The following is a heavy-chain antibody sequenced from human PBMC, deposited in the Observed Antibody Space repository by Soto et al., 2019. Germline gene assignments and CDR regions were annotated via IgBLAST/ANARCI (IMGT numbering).Heavy chain of an antibody. V-gene: IGHV1-18*04. J-gene: IGHJ4*02. CDR1: GYTFASFG. CDR2: ISGYNGKT. D-gene: IGHD6-19*01. CDR3: RTQWLD. Sequence: ASVKVSCKASGYTFASFGVSWVRQSPGQGPEWMGWISGYNGKTKYAQKVQGRVTMTTDTSTNTAYMELSSLKTEDTAVYYCRTQWLDWGQGTLVTVSS.